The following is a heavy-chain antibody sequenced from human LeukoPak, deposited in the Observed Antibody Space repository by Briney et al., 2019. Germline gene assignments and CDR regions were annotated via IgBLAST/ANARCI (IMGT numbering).Heavy chain of an antibody. Sequence: GGCLRLSRAASGFTFSSYAMHWVRQAPGKGLEWVAVILYDGSNKYYADSVEGRFTISRDNSKNTLYLQMNSLRAEDTAVYYCAREPDGYNSYYFDYWGQGTLVTVSS. CDR2: ILYDGSNK. J-gene: IGHJ4*02. CDR1: GFTFSSYA. V-gene: IGHV3-30*04. CDR3: AREPDGYNSYYFDY. D-gene: IGHD5-24*01.